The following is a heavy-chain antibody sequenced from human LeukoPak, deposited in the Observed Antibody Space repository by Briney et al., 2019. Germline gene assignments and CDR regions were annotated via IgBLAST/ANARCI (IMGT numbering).Heavy chain of an antibody. J-gene: IGHJ4*02. CDR3: AKEMGYTYGYSDY. CDR2: ISGSGVNT. D-gene: IGHD5-18*01. CDR1: GFTFSSYA. V-gene: IGHV3-23*01. Sequence: GGSLRLSCAASGFTFSSYAMSWVRQAPGKGLEWFSDISGSGVNTYYADSVKGRFTISRDNSKNTLYLQMNSLRAEDTAVYYCAKEMGYTYGYSDYWGQGTLVTVSS.